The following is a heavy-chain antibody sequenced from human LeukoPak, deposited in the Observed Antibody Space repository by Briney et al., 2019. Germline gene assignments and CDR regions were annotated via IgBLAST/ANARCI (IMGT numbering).Heavy chain of an antibody. CDR1: GGSFSGYY. D-gene: IGHD1-1*01. CDR2: INHGGST. J-gene: IGHJ5*02. V-gene: IGHV4-34*01. CDR3: ACTTSFNWFDP. Sequence: SETLSLTCAVYGGSFSGYYCSWIRQTPGKGLEWIGEINHGGSTSYNPSLKSRVTISVDTSKNQFSLKLSSVTAADTAVYYCACTTSFNWFDPWGQGTLVTVSS.